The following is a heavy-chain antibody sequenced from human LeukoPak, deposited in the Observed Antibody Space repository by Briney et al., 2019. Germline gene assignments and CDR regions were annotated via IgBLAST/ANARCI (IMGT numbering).Heavy chain of an antibody. J-gene: IGHJ4*02. CDR3: ARKREEFDY. V-gene: IGHV4-59*01. CDR2: IYYSGST. Sequence: SETLSLTCTVSGGSISNYYWSWIRQPPGKGLEWIGYIYYSGSTNYNPSLKSRVTISVDTSKNQFSLKLSSVTAADTAVYYCARKREEFDYWGQGTLVTVSS. CDR1: GGSISNYY. D-gene: IGHD1-1*01.